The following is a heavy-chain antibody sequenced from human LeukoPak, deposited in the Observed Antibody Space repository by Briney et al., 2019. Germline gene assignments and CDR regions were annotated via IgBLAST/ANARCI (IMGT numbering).Heavy chain of an antibody. V-gene: IGHV3-7*01. Sequence: GGSLRLSCAVSGFSFSGYWMTWVRQAPGKGLEWVANIKQDGSEKNYVDSVKGRFTISRDNAENPLFLQMNSLRVEDTAVYYCAREWQGGIAAAGTRIEGDYWGQGTLVAVSS. CDR1: GFSFSGYW. D-gene: IGHD6-13*01. CDR2: IKQDGSEK. CDR3: AREWQGGIAAAGTRIEGDY. J-gene: IGHJ4*02.